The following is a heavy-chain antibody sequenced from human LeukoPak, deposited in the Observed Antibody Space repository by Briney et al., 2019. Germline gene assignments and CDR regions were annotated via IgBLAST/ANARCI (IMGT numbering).Heavy chain of an antibody. CDR3: ARSVSSGSYYNWFDP. CDR2: IYYSGST. Sequence: PSETLSLTCTVSGGSISSGDYYWSWIRQPPGKGLEWIGYIYYSGSTYYNPSLKSRVTISVDTSKNQFSLKLSSVTAADTAVCYCARSVSSGSYYNWFDPWGQGTLVTVSS. V-gene: IGHV4-30-4*01. D-gene: IGHD3-10*01. CDR1: GGSISSGDYY. J-gene: IGHJ5*02.